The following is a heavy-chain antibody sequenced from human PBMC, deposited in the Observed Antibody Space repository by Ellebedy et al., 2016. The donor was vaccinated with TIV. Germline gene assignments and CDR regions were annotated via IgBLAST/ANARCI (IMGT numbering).Heavy chain of an antibody. CDR3: ARESATVTTTGFDY. V-gene: IGHV4-34*01. D-gene: IGHD4-17*01. CDR1: GGSFSGYY. Sequence: SETLSLXXAVYGGSFSGYYWSWIRQPPGKGLEWIGEINHSGSTNYNPSLKSRVTILVDTSKNQFSLKLSSVTAADTAVYYCARESATVTTTGFDYWGQGTLVTVSS. J-gene: IGHJ4*02. CDR2: INHSGST.